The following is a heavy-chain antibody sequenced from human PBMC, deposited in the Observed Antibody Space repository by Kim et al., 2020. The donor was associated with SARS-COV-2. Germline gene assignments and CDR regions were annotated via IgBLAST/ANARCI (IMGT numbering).Heavy chain of an antibody. D-gene: IGHD3-22*01. Sequence: GGSLRLSCAASGFTFSSYAMSWVRQAPGKGLEWVSAISGGGGSTYSADSVKGRFTISRDNSKNTLYLQMNSLRAEDTAVYYCAKAHYYDSSGYSYFQHWGQGTLVTVSS. J-gene: IGHJ1*01. V-gene: IGHV3-23*01. CDR2: ISGGGGST. CDR3: AKAHYYDSSGYSYFQH. CDR1: GFTFSSYA.